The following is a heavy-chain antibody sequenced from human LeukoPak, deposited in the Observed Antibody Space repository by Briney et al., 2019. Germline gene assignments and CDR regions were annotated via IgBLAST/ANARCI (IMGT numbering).Heavy chain of an antibody. CDR1: GGSISSYY. J-gene: IGHJ4*02. D-gene: IGHD5-18*01. CDR3: ARDLGTAMGHREFDY. V-gene: IGHV4-4*07. Sequence: PSETLSLTCTGSGGSISSYYWSWIRQPAGKGLEWIGRIYTSGSTNYNPSLKSRVTMSVDTSKNQFSLKLSSVTAADTAVYYCARDLGTAMGHREFDYWGQGTLVTVSS. CDR2: IYTSGST.